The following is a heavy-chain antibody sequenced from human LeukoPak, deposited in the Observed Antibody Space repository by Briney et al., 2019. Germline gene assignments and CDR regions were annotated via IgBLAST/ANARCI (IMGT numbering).Heavy chain of an antibody. Sequence: GGSLRLSCAASGFTFSNYYLNWVRQAPGKGLEWVSAISGSGGSTYYADSVKGRFTISRDNSKNTLYLQMNSLRAEDTAVYYCAKVPGITIFGVARTVPFDYWGQGTLVTVSS. D-gene: IGHD3-3*01. CDR1: GFTFSNYY. J-gene: IGHJ4*02. CDR3: AKVPGITIFGVARTVPFDY. V-gene: IGHV3-23*01. CDR2: ISGSGGST.